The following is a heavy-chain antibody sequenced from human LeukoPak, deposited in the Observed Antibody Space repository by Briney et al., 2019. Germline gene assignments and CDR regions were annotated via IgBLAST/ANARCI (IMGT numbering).Heavy chain of an antibody. Sequence: ASVKVSCKASGGTFSSYAISWVRQAPGQGLEWMGWISAYNGNTNYAQKLQGRVTMTTDTSTSTAYMELRSLRSDDTAVYYCARGLDGGSFYDFWSGYPGGRYGMDVWGQGTTVTVSS. V-gene: IGHV1-18*01. CDR2: ISAYNGNT. CDR3: ARGLDGGSFYDFWSGYPGGRYGMDV. J-gene: IGHJ6*02. CDR1: GGTFSSYA. D-gene: IGHD3-3*01.